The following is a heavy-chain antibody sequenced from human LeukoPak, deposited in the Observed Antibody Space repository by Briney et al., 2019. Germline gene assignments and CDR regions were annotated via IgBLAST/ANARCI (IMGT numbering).Heavy chain of an antibody. CDR1: GYXFTGYY. CDR2: INPNSGGT. V-gene: IGHV1-2*02. CDR3: ARSYYGFGNWFDP. J-gene: IGHJ5*01. Sequence: ASVKVSCKTSGYXFTGYYIHWVRQAPGQGLEWMGWINPNSGGTNYPQKFQGRVTLTTDTSISTAYMEVSRLRSDDTAVYYCARSYYGFGNWFDPWGQGTTVTVSS. D-gene: IGHD3-10*01.